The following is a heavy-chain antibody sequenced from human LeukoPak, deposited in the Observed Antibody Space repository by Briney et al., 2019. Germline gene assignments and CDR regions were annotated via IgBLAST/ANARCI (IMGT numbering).Heavy chain of an antibody. V-gene: IGHV4-59*01. Sequence: SETLSLTCTVSGVSIASYYWSWIRQFPGKGLERLGYISYRGSTSYNPSLNSRVSISLGTSKNQPSLRLNSVTAADTAVYYCARGQIGLGAFDIWGQGTMVTVSS. J-gene: IGHJ3*02. CDR3: ARGQIGLGAFDI. CDR1: GVSIASYY. D-gene: IGHD6-19*01. CDR2: ISYRGST.